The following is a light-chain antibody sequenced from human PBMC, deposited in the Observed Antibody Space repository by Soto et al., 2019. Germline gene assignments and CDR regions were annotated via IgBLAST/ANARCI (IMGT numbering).Light chain of an antibody. CDR3: QQYNSYPIT. CDR2: DAS. CDR1: QSISSW. J-gene: IGKJ5*01. Sequence: DIPMTQSPSTLSASVGDRVTITCRASQSISSWLAWYQQKPGKAPKLLIYDASSLESGVPSRFSGSGSGTEFTLTVSSLQPDDFATYYCQQYNSYPITFGLGTRLEIK. V-gene: IGKV1-5*01.